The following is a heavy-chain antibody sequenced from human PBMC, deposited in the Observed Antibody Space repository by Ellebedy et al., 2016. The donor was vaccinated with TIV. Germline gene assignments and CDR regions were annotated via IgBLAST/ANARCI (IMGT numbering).Heavy chain of an antibody. CDR1: GFTFDIYA. V-gene: IGHV3-23*01. Sequence: PGGSLRLSCAASGFTFDIYAMSWVRQAPGKGLEWVSGISASGGGIYYGDSAKGRFSISRDNSQNTIYLQMSSLRAEDTALYYCAKHQRETVLARGYFDSWGQGTLVTVSS. CDR2: ISASGGGI. J-gene: IGHJ4*02. D-gene: IGHD3-3*01. CDR3: AKHQRETVLARGYFDS.